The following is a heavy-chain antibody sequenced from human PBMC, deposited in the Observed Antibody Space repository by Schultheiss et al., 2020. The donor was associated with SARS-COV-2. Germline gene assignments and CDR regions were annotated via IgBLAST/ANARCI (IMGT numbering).Heavy chain of an antibody. D-gene: IGHD6-6*01. CDR2: ISYDGSNK. Sequence: GGSLRLSCAASGFTFSSYAMHWVRQAPGKGLEWVAVISYDGSNKYYADSVKGRFTISRDNSKNTLYLQMNSLRAEDTAVYYCAKKGDVYSSSSEPWYYFDYWGQGTLVTVSS. CDR3: AKKGDVYSSSSEPWYYFDY. J-gene: IGHJ4*02. CDR1: GFTFSSYA. V-gene: IGHV3-30*04.